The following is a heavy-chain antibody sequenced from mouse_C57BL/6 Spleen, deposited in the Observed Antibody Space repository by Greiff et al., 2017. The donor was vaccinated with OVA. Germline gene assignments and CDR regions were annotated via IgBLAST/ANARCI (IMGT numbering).Heavy chain of an antibody. D-gene: IGHD1-1*01. CDR2: IDPENGDT. Sequence: VTLKESGAELVRPGASVKLSCTASGFNIKDDYMHWVKQRPEQGLEWIGWIDPENGDTEYASKFQGKATITADTSSNTAYLQLSSLTSEDTAVYYCTTGAYYGSREFAYWGQGTLVTVSA. CDR3: TTGAYYGSREFAY. J-gene: IGHJ3*01. CDR1: GFNIKDDY. V-gene: IGHV14-4*01.